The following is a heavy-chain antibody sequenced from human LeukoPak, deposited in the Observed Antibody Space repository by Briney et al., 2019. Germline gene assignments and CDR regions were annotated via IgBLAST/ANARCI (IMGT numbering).Heavy chain of an antibody. J-gene: IGHJ4*02. V-gene: IGHV3-33*01. D-gene: IGHD6-13*01. CDR1: GFTFSNYG. Sequence: GGSLRLSCAASGFTFSNYGIHWVRQAPGKGLEWVAVIWSDGINKYYVDSVRGRFTISRDNSKNTLYLQMNSLRADDTAVYYCARSTYSSSSYYFDYWGQGSLVTVSS. CDR2: IWSDGINK. CDR3: ARSTYSSSSYYFDY.